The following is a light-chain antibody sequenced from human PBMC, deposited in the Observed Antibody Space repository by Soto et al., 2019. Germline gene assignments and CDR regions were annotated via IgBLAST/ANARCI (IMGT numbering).Light chain of an antibody. V-gene: IGKV1-5*01. CDR2: DAS. Sequence: DIQMTQSPSALPASVGDRVTITCRASQSVSTWLAWYQQKPGKAPNLLIYDASRSKSGVPSRFSGSGSGTEFALTISSLQPDDFATYYCQQYNSYRTFGQGTKVEIK. CDR1: QSVSTW. CDR3: QQYNSYRT. J-gene: IGKJ1*01.